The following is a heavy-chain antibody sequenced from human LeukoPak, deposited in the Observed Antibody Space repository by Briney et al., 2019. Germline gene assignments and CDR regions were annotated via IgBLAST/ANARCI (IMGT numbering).Heavy chain of an antibody. Sequence: ASVKVSCKASGYTCTSYAMNWVRQAPGQGLEWMGWINTNTGNPTYAQGFTGRFVFSLDTSVSTAYLQISSLKAEDTAVYYCARDRSSSWYSDHLEFDYWGQGTLVTVSS. V-gene: IGHV7-4-1*02. CDR2: INTNTGNP. J-gene: IGHJ4*02. CDR1: GYTCTSYA. CDR3: ARDRSSSWYSDHLEFDY. D-gene: IGHD6-13*01.